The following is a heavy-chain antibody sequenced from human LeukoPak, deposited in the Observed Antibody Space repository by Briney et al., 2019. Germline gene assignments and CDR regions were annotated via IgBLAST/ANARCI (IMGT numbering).Heavy chain of an antibody. CDR2: INPNSGGT. Sequence: GASVKVSCKASGYTFTDYYLHWVRQAPGQGLEWMGWINPNSGGTTYAQKFQGRVTVTRDTSISTAHMELSRLRSDDTAVYYCARDATIAVAGTVPDYFNFWGQGTPVTVSS. CDR1: GYTFTDYY. J-gene: IGHJ4*02. CDR3: ARDATIAVAGTVPDYFNF. D-gene: IGHD6-19*01. V-gene: IGHV1-2*02.